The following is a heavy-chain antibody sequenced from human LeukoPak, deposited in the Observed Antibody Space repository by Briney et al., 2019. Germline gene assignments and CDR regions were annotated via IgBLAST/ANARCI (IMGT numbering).Heavy chain of an antibody. D-gene: IGHD3-22*01. V-gene: IGHV3-23*01. J-gene: IGHJ4*02. CDR2: ISGGGGTT. Sequence: GGSLRLSCAASGFTFSNYATSWVRQAPGKGLEWVSAISGGGGTTYYADSVKSRFTISRDNSKNTLYLPMNGLRAEDTAVYYCAKDYYDSSGYYYVYYFDYWGQGTLVTVSS. CDR3: AKDYYDSSGYYYVYYFDY. CDR1: GFTFSNYA.